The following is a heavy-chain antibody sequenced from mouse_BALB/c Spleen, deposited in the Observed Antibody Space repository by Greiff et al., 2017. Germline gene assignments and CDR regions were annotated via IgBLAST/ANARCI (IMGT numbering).Heavy chain of an antibody. J-gene: IGHJ1*01. CDR2: IDPSDSET. D-gene: IGHD2-1*01. CDR3: ASPYGNYEGWYFDV. CDR1: GYTFTSYW. Sequence: QVQLQQPGAELVRPGASVKLSCKASGYTFTSYWMNWVKQRPGQGLEWIGMIDPSDSETHYNQMFKDKATLTVDKSSSTAYMQLSSLTSEDSAVYYWASPYGNYEGWYFDVWGAGTTVTVSS. V-gene: IGHV1-61*01.